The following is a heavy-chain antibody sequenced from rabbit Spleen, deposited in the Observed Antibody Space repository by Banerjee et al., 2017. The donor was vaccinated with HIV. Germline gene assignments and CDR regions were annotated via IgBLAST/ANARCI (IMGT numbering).Heavy chain of an antibody. Sequence: QSLEESGGDLVKPEGSLTLTCTASGFDLSRTSWMCWVRQAPGKGLEWIGYIDPIFGITYFANWAKGRFTISKTSSTTVTLQMTSLTVADTATYFCARDLPGIIGWNFGWWGPGTLVTVS. CDR3: ARDLPGIIGWNFGW. CDR2: IDPIFGIT. J-gene: IGHJ4*01. D-gene: IGHD1-1*01. V-gene: IGHV1S40*01. CDR1: GFDLSRTSW.